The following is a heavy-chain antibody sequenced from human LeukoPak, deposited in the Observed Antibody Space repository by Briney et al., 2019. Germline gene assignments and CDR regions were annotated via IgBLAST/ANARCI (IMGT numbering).Heavy chain of an antibody. J-gene: IGHJ4*02. V-gene: IGHV4-38-2*02. CDR2: IYHSGST. CDR3: ARRGRGYSGYVNY. CDR1: GFSISSGYY. Sequence: SETLSLTCTVSGFSISSGYYWGWIRQPPGKGLEWIGYIYHSGSTYYNPSLKSRATISVDTSKNQSSLKLSSVTAADTAVYYCARRGRGYSGYVNYWGQGTLVTVSS. D-gene: IGHD5-12*01.